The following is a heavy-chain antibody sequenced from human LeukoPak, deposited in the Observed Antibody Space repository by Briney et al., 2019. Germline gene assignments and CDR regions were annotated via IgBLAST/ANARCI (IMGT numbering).Heavy chain of an antibody. Sequence: GGSLRLSCAASGFTFSNYAMHWVRQAPGKGLEWVSLISSGGTYEYYSDSVKGRFTISRDNSKNTLYLQLNSLRAEDTAVYYCARDSTYYYDSGSSGPHYFDNWGQGTLVTVSS. CDR2: ISSGGTYE. D-gene: IGHD3-10*01. V-gene: IGHV3-30*01. CDR3: ARDSTYYYDSGSSGPHYFDN. CDR1: GFTFSNYA. J-gene: IGHJ4*02.